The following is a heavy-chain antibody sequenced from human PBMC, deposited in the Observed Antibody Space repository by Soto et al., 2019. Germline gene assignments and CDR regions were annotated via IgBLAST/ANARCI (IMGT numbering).Heavy chain of an antibody. J-gene: IGHJ5*01. Sequence: SEPLSLPYSVSGDSISTVDYFWAWIRQPPGQALEYIGYIYKSTTTYYNPSFESRVAISLDTSKSQFSLTVTSVTAADTAVYFCARGRYCLTGRCFPNWFDSWGQGTLVTVS. CDR2: IYKSTTT. CDR3: ARGRYCLTGRCFPNWFDS. D-gene: IGHD2-15*01. V-gene: IGHV4-30-4*01. CDR1: GDSISTVDYF.